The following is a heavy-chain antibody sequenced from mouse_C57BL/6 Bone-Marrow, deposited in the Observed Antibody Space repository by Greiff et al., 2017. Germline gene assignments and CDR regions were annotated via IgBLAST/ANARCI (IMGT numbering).Heavy chain of an antibody. J-gene: IGHJ3*01. V-gene: IGHV5-6*01. CDR2: ISSGGSYT. D-gene: IGHD1-1*01. Sequence: EVNVVESGGDLVKPGGSLKLSCAVSGFTFSSYGMSWVRQTPDKRLEWVATISSGGSYTYYPDRVKGRVTISRDNAKNTLYLQMSSLKSEDTAMYYCASPSHYYGSSLFAYWGQGTLVTVSA. CDR1: GFTFSSYG. CDR3: ASPSHYYGSSLFAY.